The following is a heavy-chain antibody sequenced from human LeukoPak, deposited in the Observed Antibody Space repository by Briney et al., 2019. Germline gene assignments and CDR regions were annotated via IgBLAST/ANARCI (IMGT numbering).Heavy chain of an antibody. D-gene: IGHD3-10*01. Sequence: PSETLALTCTVSGDSVSRCYWSWIRLPPGKGLEWFGYIYDTGDISYNPSLKSRVTMSVDTSRNQFSLKLSSVTAADTAVYYCARHIYGAYYDMDVWGKGTTVTVSS. V-gene: IGHV4-59*08. CDR1: GDSVSRCY. CDR2: IYDTGDI. J-gene: IGHJ6*03. CDR3: ARHIYGAYYDMDV.